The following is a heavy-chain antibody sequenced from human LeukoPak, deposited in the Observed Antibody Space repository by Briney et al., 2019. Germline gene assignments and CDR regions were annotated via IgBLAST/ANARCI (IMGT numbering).Heavy chain of an antibody. CDR2: IIVGGAST. V-gene: IGHV3-23*01. D-gene: IGHD6-13*01. CDR1: GFTVISDA. CDR3: AKRGSYSSWPNYDFDY. J-gene: IGHJ4*02. Sequence: GGSLSLACAASGFTVISDAVDWVRQAPGEWMEWVSAIIVGGASTYYADSVKGRFTISRDNSKNTLYLKMNTLGAEDTAVYYCAKRGSYSSWPNYDFDYWGQGTLVTVSS.